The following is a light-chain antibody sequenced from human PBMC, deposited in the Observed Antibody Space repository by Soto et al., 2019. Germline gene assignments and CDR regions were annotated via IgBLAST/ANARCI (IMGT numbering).Light chain of an antibody. Sequence: EIVMTQSPAALSVSPGERATLSCRASQSVGGSLACYQQRPGQAPRLLVYHTSNRATGIPDRFSASGSGTDFTLTISRLEPEDFAVYYCQQYESSPRTFGQGTKVDI. V-gene: IGKV3-20*01. CDR2: HTS. J-gene: IGKJ1*01. CDR1: QSVGGS. CDR3: QQYESSPRT.